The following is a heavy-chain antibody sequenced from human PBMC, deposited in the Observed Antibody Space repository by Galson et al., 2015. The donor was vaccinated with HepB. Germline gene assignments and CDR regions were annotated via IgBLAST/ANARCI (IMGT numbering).Heavy chain of an antibody. J-gene: IGHJ6*02. Sequence: SLRLSCAASGFTFSSYSMNWVRQAPGKGLEWVSSISSSSSYIYYANSVKGRFTISRDNAKNSLYLQMNSLRAEDTAVYYCARVFLHCSGGSCDDYYYYGMDVWGQGTTVTVSS. V-gene: IGHV3-21*01. CDR1: GFTFSSYS. CDR3: ARVFLHCSGGSCDDYYYYGMDV. D-gene: IGHD2-15*01. CDR2: ISSSSSYI.